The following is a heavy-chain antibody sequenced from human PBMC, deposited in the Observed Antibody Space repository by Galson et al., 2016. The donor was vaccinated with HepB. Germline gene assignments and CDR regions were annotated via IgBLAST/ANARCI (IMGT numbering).Heavy chain of an antibody. J-gene: IGHJ6*02. Sequence: QSGAEVKKPGESLRISCKGSGYSFTSYWISWVRQMPGKGLEWMGKIDPSESYADYSPSFQGHVTISVDRSINTAYLHWSSLQASDTAMYYCARREGYGSGAYYCNGLDVWGQGASVTVTS. CDR3: ARREGYGSGAYYCNGLDV. CDR2: IDPSESYA. V-gene: IGHV5-10-1*01. D-gene: IGHD3-10*01. CDR1: GYSFTSYW.